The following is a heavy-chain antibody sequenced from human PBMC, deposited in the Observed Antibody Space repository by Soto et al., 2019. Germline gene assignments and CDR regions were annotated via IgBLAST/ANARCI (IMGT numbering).Heavy chain of an antibody. D-gene: IGHD3-3*01. V-gene: IGHV2-5*02. J-gene: IGHJ4*02. CDR3: AHRVLRTVFGLVTTTAIYFDF. CDR1: GFSLTTRGVG. CDR2: IYWDDDK. Sequence: QITLNASGPTVVRPTETLTLTCRFSGFSLTTRGVGVGCIRQSPARAPEWLALIYWDDDKSYSASLKNGLTSTKDTSKNQVVLTVSDLDPTDTATYYCAHRVLRTVFGLVTTTAIYFDFWGQGTPVAVSS.